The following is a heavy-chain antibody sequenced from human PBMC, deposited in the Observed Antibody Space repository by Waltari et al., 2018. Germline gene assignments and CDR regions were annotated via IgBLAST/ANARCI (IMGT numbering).Heavy chain of an antibody. D-gene: IGHD5-12*01. J-gene: IGHJ3*02. CDR3: ARVRSGSGAFDI. CDR2: IYYSGST. CDR1: GGSISSSSYY. V-gene: IGHV4-39*07. Sequence: QLQLQESGPGLVKPSETLSLTCTVSGGSISSSSYYLCWIRQPPGKGLEWIGSIYYSGSTYYNPSLKSRVTISVDTSKNQFSLKLSSVTAADTAVYYCARVRSGSGAFDIWGQGTMVTVSS.